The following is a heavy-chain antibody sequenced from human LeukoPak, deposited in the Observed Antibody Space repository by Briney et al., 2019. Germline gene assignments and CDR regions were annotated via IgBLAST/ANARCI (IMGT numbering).Heavy chain of an antibody. V-gene: IGHV1-46*01. CDR3: AREPPYYYDSSGYYGPDY. CDR2: INPSGGST. D-gene: IGHD3-22*01. Sequence: ASAKVSCKASGYTFTSYYMHWVRQAPGQGLEWMGIINPSGGSTSYAQKFQGRVTMTRDTSTSTVYMELSSLRSEDTAVYYCAREPPYYYDSSGYYGPDYWGQGTLVTVSS. J-gene: IGHJ4*02. CDR1: GYTFTSYY.